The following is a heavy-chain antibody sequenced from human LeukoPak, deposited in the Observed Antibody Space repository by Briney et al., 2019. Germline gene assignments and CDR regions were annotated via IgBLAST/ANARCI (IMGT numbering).Heavy chain of an antibody. CDR3: AREALSYFYFDY. Sequence: PGGSLRLSCAASGFTFSSYGMHWVRQAPGKGLERVAVIWYDGSKKYYADSVEGRFTISRDNSKTTLYLQMNSLRAEDTAVYFCAREALSYFYFDYLGQGTLVTVSS. CDR1: GFTFSSYG. V-gene: IGHV3-33*01. J-gene: IGHJ4*02. CDR2: IWYDGSKK. D-gene: IGHD1-26*01.